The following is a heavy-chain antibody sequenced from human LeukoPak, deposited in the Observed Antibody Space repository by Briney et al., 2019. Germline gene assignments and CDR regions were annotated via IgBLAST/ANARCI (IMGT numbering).Heavy chain of an antibody. CDR2: IIPIFGTA. Sequence: GASVKVSCKASGGTFSSYAISWVRQAPGQGLEWMGGIIPIFGTANYAQKFQGRVTITTDESTSTAHMELSSLRSEDTAVYYCARPDYYDSSGYFPYYWGQGTLVTVSS. D-gene: IGHD3-22*01. CDR3: ARPDYYDSSGYFPYY. J-gene: IGHJ4*02. V-gene: IGHV1-69*05. CDR1: GGTFSSYA.